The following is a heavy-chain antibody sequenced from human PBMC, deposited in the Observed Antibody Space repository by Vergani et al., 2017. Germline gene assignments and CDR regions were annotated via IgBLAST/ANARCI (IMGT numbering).Heavy chain of an antibody. CDR2: ISGSGGST. V-gene: IGHV3-23*01. J-gene: IGHJ4*02. Sequence: EVQLLESGGGLVQPGGSLRLSCAASGFTFSSNAMSWVRRAPGKGLECVYSISGSGGSTYSSDSVKGWFTISRDNSKNTLCLQMNSLKAEDTAVYYCAKDTGGVLRGRLDYWGQGTLVTVAS. CDR3: AKDTGGVLRGRLDY. CDR1: GFTFSSNA. D-gene: IGHD3-16*01.